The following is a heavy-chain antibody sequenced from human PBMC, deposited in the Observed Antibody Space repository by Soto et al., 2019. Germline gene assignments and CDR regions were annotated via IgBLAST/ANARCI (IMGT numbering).Heavy chain of an antibody. CDR1: GYSFTSYW. Sequence: GESLKISCKGSGYSFTSYWIGWVRQMPGKGLEWMGIIYPGDSDTRYSPSFQGQVTISADKSISTAYLQWSSLKASDTAMYYCARGNYLGSGNYYFDYWGQGTLVTVSS. J-gene: IGHJ4*02. D-gene: IGHD3-10*01. V-gene: IGHV5-51*01. CDR2: IYPGDSDT. CDR3: ARGNYLGSGNYYFDY.